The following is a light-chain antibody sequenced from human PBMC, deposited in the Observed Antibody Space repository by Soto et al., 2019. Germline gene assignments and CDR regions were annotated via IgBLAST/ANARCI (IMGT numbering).Light chain of an antibody. CDR1: QSVSSNF. CDR2: GAS. J-gene: IGKJ1*01. V-gene: IGKV3-20*01. CDR3: QQYGTSPQT. Sequence: EIVLTQSPGTLSLSPGERATLSCKPSQSVSSNFLAWYQRKRGQASRLLIYGASYRATDIPYRFSGSGSGTEFTLTITRLESEDFVVYYCQQYGTSPQTFGQGTKVES.